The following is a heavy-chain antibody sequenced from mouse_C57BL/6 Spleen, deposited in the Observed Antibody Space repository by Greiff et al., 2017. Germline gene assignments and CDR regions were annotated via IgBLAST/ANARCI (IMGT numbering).Heavy chain of an antibody. V-gene: IGHV1-69*01. J-gene: IGHJ3*01. CDR3: ARGATPFAY. D-gene: IGHD3-1*01. CDR1: GYTFTSYW. CDR2: IYPSDSYT. Sequence: VQLQQPGAELVMPGASVKLSCKASGYTFTSYWMHWVKQRPGQGLEWIGEIYPSDSYTNYNQKFKGKSTLTVDKSSSTAYMHLGSRTSEDSAVYYCARGATPFAYWGQGTLVTVSA.